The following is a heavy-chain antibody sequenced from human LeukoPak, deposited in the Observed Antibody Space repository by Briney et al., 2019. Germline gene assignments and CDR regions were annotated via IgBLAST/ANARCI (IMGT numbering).Heavy chain of an antibody. CDR2: IKRKTDGGTT. J-gene: IGHJ4*02. CDR3: TGPVAVPRY. CDR1: GFTFSNAW. V-gene: IGHV3-15*01. D-gene: IGHD6-19*01. Sequence: PGGSLRLSCAVSGFTFSNAWMNWVRQAPGRGLEWVGRIKRKTDGGTTDYAAPVEGRFTISRDDSKNTLYLQMNSLKTEDTAVYYCTGPVAVPRYWGQGTLVTVSS.